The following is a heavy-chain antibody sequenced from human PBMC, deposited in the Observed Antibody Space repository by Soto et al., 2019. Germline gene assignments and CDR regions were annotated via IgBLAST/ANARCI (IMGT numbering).Heavy chain of an antibody. Sequence: SVKVSCKASGFTFTSSAVQWVRQARGQRLEWIGWIVVGSGNTNYTQKFQERVTITRDMSTSTAYMELSSLRSEDTAVYYCAAGRGTNWFDPWGQGTLVTVSS. CDR3: AAGRGTNWFDP. CDR2: IVVGSGNT. D-gene: IGHD1-1*01. J-gene: IGHJ5*02. V-gene: IGHV1-58*01. CDR1: GFTFTSSA.